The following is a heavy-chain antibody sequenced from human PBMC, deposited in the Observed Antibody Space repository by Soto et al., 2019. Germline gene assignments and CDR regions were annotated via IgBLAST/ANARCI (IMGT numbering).Heavy chain of an antibody. Sequence: PGESLKISCKGSGYSFAGYCITWVRQKPWKGLEWMGRIDPSDSQTYYSPSFRGHVTISATKSITTVFLQWSSLRASDTAMYYCARQIYASDTGPHFQYYFDSWGQGTTVTVYS. CDR2: IDPSDSQT. CDR1: GYSFAGYC. D-gene: IGHD5-18*01. V-gene: IGHV5-10-1*01. CDR3: ARQIYASDTGPHFQYYFDS. J-gene: IGHJ4*02.